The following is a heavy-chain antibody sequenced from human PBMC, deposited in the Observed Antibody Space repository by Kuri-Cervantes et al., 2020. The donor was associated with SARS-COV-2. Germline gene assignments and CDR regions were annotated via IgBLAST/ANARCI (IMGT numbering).Heavy chain of an antibody. Sequence: GESLKISCAASGFTFSSYAMSWVRLAPGKGLEWVSAISGSGGSTYYADSVKGRFTISRDNSKNTLYLQMNSLRAEDTAVYYCAKWGGYCSGGSCSLPFQHWGQGTLVTVSS. CDR1: GFTFSSYA. V-gene: IGHV3-23*01. D-gene: IGHD2-15*01. J-gene: IGHJ1*01. CDR3: AKWGGYCSGGSCSLPFQH. CDR2: ISGSGGST.